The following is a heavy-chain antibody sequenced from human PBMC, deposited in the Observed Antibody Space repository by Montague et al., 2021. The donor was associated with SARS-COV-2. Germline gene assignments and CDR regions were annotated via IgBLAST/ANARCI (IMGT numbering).Heavy chain of an antibody. Sequence: SETLSLTCTVSGDSVSSGAYYWSWIWQPPGKGLEWIAYIYYSGNTYTKYNPSLESRVSISVDTSKNQFSLKLTSGSAADTAVYYCAREYFDSSGLVWIDPWSQGTLVIVSS. V-gene: IGHV4-61*08. CDR1: GDSVSSGAYY. J-gene: IGHJ5*02. D-gene: IGHD3-22*01. CDR3: AREYFDSSGLVWIDP. CDR2: IYYSGNTYT.